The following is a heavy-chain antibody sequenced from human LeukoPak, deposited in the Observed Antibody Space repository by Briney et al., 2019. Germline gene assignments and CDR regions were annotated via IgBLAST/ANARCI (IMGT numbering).Heavy chain of an antibody. CDR2: INHSGST. J-gene: IGHJ5*02. V-gene: IGHV4-34*01. Sequence: PSETLSLTCAVYGGSFSGYYWSWIRQPPGKGLEWIGEINHSGSTNYNPSLKSRVTISVDTSKNQFSLKLSSVTAADTAVYYCARFPGILTGYYRDNWFDPWGQGTLVTVSS. CDR3: ARFPGILTGYYRDNWFDP. D-gene: IGHD3-9*01. CDR1: GGSFSGYY.